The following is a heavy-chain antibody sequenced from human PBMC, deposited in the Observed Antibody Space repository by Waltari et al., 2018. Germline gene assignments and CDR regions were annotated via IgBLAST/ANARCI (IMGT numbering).Heavy chain of an antibody. Sequence: EVQLVESGGGLVQPGRSLRLSCAASGFIFSSYSMSLVRQVPGKGLEWVSYISATSATISYADSVKGRFTISRDNAKNSLYLQMHGLSAEDTATYFCARDGTATGGKEYFQHWGQGTLVTVSS. CDR3: ARDGTATGGKEYFQH. D-gene: IGHD6-13*01. CDR1: GFIFSSYS. V-gene: IGHV3-48*01. J-gene: IGHJ1*01. CDR2: ISATSATI.